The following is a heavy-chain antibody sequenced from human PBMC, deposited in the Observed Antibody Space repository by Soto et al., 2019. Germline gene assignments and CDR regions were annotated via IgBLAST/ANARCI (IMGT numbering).Heavy chain of an antibody. V-gene: IGHV4-59*01. CDR3: AAYGSEGYFDY. CDR2: VYFSGST. D-gene: IGHD3-22*01. Sequence: SETLSLTCTVSGGSITNFHWSWIRQPPGKGLEWIGYVYFSGSTKYNPSFKSRVTMSIDTSKNEFSLRLISVTAADSAAYFCAAYGSEGYFDYWGQGALVTVSS. J-gene: IGHJ4*02. CDR1: GGSITNFH.